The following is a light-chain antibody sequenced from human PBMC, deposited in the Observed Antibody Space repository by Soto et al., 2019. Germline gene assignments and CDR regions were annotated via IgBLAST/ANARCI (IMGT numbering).Light chain of an antibody. CDR3: QRIT. Sequence: IVITQSPATLSVSPGERATLSCRAGQSVSSNLAWYQQKPGQAPRLLIYGASTRATGIPARFSGSGSGTDFTLTISRLEPEDFAVYYCQRITFGQGTRLEI. CDR1: QSVSSN. J-gene: IGKJ5*01. V-gene: IGKV3-15*01. CDR2: GAS.